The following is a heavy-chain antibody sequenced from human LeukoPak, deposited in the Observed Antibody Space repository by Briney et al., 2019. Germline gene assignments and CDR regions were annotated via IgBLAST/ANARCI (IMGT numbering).Heavy chain of an antibody. Sequence: SETLSLTCTVSGGSISTSSYYWGWIRQPPGKGLEWIGSMYHSGSTNYNPSLKSRVTISVDTSKNQFSLKLTSVTAADTAFYYCARGNDYYGSGRQSYFDPWGQGTLVIVSS. CDR1: GGSISTSSYY. D-gene: IGHD3-10*01. J-gene: IGHJ5*02. V-gene: IGHV4-39*07. CDR3: ARGNDYYGSGRQSYFDP. CDR2: MYHSGST.